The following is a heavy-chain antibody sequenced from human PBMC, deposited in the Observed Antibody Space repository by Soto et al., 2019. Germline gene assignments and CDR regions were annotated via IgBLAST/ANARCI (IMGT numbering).Heavy chain of an antibody. V-gene: IGHV1-69*13. Sequence: SVKVSFKASGGTFRSYSISWVRQAPGQGLEWMGGIIPIFDITNYAQKFQGRVTITADESTSTAYMELSSLGCDDTAVYYCARPDEGGYSSNHHYYYALDVWGQGTTVTVSS. CDR3: ARPDEGGYSSNHHYYYALDV. D-gene: IGHD3-22*01. CDR2: IIPIFDIT. CDR1: GGTFRSYS. J-gene: IGHJ6*02.